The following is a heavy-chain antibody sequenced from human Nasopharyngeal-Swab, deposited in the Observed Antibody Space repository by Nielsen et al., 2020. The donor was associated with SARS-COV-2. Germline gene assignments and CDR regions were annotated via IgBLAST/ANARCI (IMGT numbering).Heavy chain of an antibody. J-gene: IGHJ6*02. D-gene: IGHD3-10*01. CDR2: TYYRSEWYN. Sequence: SETLSLTCTISGDSVSNDRVAWNRIIQAPSRGLEWPGRTYYRSEWYNDYAVSVKSRITIKPDPSTNQFSLQLNSVTPEDTAVYYCARDRGALNVWGQGTTVTVSS. V-gene: IGHV6-1*01. CDR3: ARDRGALNV. CDR1: GDSVSNDRVA.